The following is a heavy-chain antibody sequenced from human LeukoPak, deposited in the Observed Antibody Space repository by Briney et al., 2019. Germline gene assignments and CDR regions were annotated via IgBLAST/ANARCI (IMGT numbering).Heavy chain of an antibody. CDR2: ISYDGSNK. CDR1: GFTFSSYA. V-gene: IGHV3-30*04. CDR3: ARGYFGSGSVGFDY. Sequence: GRSLRLSCAASGFTFSSYAMHWVRQAPGKGLEWVAVISYDGSNKYYADSVKGRFTISRDNSKNTLYLQMNSLRADDTAVYYCARGYFGSGSVGFDYWGQGTLVTVSS. J-gene: IGHJ4*02. D-gene: IGHD3-10*01.